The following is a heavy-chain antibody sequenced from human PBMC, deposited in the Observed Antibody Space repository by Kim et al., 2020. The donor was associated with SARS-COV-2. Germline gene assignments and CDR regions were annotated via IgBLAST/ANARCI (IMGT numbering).Heavy chain of an antibody. CDR2: ISPDETRT. D-gene: IGHD3-10*01. J-gene: IGHJ4*02. Sequence: GGSLRLSCAASGFTFSDYWMHWVRHAPGKGLMWVSHISPDETRTNYADSLKGRSTISRDNAKNTLYLQMNSLTADDTAVYYCGRDLFGLRDYWGQGTLVTVSS. V-gene: IGHV3-74*01. CDR1: GFTFSDYW. CDR3: GRDLFGLRDY.